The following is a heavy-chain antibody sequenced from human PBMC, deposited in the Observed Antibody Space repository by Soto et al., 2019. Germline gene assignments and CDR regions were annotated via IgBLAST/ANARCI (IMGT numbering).Heavy chain of an antibody. V-gene: IGHV3-23*01. CDR2: ISGSGGRT. D-gene: IGHD3-22*01. CDR3: AGDYYDSSGSDY. CDR1: GFTFSSYA. Sequence: EVQLLESGGGLVQPGGSLRLSCAASGFTFSSYAMSWVRQAPGKGLEWVSAISGSGGRTYYADSVKGRFTISRDNSKNTLYLQMNSLRAEDTAVYYCAGDYYDSSGSDYWGQGTLVTVSS. J-gene: IGHJ4*02.